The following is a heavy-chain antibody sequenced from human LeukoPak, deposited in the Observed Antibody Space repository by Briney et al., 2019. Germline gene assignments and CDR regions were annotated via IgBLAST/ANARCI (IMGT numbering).Heavy chain of an antibody. CDR1: GYTFNSYG. V-gene: IGHV1-18*01. D-gene: IGHD3-22*01. CDR2: ISAYNGNT. CDR3: ARVAYYYDSSGFFSMSQRRRNYYFDY. Sequence: ASVKVSCKASGYTFNSYGISWVRQAPGQGLEWMGWISAYNGNTNYAQKLQGRVTMTTDTSTSTAYMEMRSLRSDDTAVYYCARVAYYYDSSGFFSMSQRRRNYYFDYWGQGTLVTVSS. J-gene: IGHJ4*02.